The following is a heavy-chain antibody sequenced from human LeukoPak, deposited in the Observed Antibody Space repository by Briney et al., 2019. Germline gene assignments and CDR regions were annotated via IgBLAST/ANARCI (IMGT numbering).Heavy chain of an antibody. D-gene: IGHD2-8*01. J-gene: IGHJ6*03. CDR3: ARTNYYFHYMDV. CDR2: IYYTGST. V-gene: IGHV4-39*01. Sequence: SETLSLTCTVSGGSINGNDYYWGWIRQPPGKGLEWIGSIYYTGSTYYNPSLKSRVTISVDTSKNQFFLRLSSVTAADTALYYCARTNYYFHYMDVWGRGTTVTVSS. CDR1: GGSINGNDYY.